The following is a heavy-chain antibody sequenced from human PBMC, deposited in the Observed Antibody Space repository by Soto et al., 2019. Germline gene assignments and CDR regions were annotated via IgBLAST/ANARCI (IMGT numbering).Heavy chain of an antibody. V-gene: IGHV5-51*01. CDR2: IFPGDSDT. Sequence: AVKISCEGSGGNVTSYWCGWVRQMPGKGLEWMGIIFPGDSDTRYSPSFQGQVTISADKSINTAYLQWSSLKASDTAMYFCVRHGAYFDFWVQGTLVPVSS. CDR3: VRHGAYFDF. CDR1: GGNVTSYW. J-gene: IGHJ4*02. D-gene: IGHD3-16*01.